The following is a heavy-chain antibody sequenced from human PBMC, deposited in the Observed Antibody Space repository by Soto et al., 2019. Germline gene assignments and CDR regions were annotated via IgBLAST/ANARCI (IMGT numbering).Heavy chain of an antibody. Sequence: EVQLVESGGGLVKPGGSLRLSCAASGFTFSSYSMNWVRQAPGKGLEWVSSISSRSSYIYYADSVKGRFTISRDNAKNSLYLQMNSLRAEDTAVYYCARGKTYYDFWKYYYGMDVWGQGTTVTVSS. J-gene: IGHJ6*02. V-gene: IGHV3-21*01. CDR2: ISSRSSYI. CDR1: GFTFSSYS. CDR3: ARGKTYYDFWKYYYGMDV. D-gene: IGHD3-3*01.